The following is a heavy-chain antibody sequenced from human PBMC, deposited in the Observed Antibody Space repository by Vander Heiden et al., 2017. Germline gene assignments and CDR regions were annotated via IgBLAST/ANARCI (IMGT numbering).Heavy chain of an antibody. V-gene: IGHV3-33*01. Sequence: QVQLVESGGGVVQPGRSLSLSCAASGFNFRSYGVHWVRQAPGKGLEWVAFIWYDGSNKYYADSVKGRFTISRDNSKNTLYLQMNSLRAEDTAVYYCARGGIQLWLNGMDVWGQGTTVTVSS. CDR1: GFNFRSYG. CDR3: ARGGIQLWLNGMDV. J-gene: IGHJ6*02. D-gene: IGHD5-18*01. CDR2: IWYDGSNK.